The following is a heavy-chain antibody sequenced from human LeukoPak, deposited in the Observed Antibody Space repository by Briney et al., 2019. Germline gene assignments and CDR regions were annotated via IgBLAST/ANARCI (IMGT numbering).Heavy chain of an antibody. J-gene: IGHJ4*02. Sequence: PGGSLKLSCAASDFTFSASTLHWVRQASGKGLEWVGRIRTKGNSYATAYAASVKGRFTISRDDSKNTAYLQMNSLKTEDTAVYYCARITNSGSYWVFDYWGQGTLVTVSS. CDR3: ARITNSGSYWVFDY. V-gene: IGHV3-73*01. CDR1: DFTFSAST. CDR2: IRTKGNSYAT. D-gene: IGHD3-22*01.